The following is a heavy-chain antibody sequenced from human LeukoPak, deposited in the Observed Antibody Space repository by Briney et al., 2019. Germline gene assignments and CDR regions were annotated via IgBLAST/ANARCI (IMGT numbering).Heavy chain of an antibody. J-gene: IGHJ6*03. CDR3: ARDSGGSYYYYYMDV. CDR2: VSYDGSNK. D-gene: IGHD6-25*01. CDR1: GFTFSSYP. Sequence: DPGRSLRLSCAASGFTFSSYPMHWVRQAPGKGLEWVTVVSYDGSNKYNADSVKGRFTISRDNSKNTLYLQMNSLRAEDTAVYYCARDSGGSYYYYYMDVWGKGTTVTVSS. V-gene: IGHV3-30*01.